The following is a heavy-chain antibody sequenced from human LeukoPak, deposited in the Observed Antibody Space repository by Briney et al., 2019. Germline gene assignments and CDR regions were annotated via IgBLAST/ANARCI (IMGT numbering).Heavy chain of an antibody. J-gene: IGHJ3*02. CDR3: ARGCVPAAIHAFDI. CDR2: IYYSGST. D-gene: IGHD2-2*01. CDR1: GGSISSYY. Sequence: SETLSLTCTVSGGSISSYYWSWIRQPPGKGLEWIGYIYYSGSTNYNPSLESRVTISVDTSNNQFSLKLSSVTAADTAVYYCARGCVPAAIHAFDIWGQGTMVTVSS. V-gene: IGHV4-59*08.